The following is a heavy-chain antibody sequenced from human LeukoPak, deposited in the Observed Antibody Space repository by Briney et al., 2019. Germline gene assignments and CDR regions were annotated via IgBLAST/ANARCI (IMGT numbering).Heavy chain of an antibody. CDR1: GFTFSSYS. J-gene: IGHJ4*02. V-gene: IGHV3-21*01. Sequence: GGSLRLSCAASGFTFSSYSMNWVRQAPGKGLEWVSSISSSSSYIYYADSVKGRFTISRDNAKNSLYLQMNSLRAEDTAVYYCARSFGEWLVPFDYWGQGTLVTASS. CDR3: ARSFGEWLVPFDY. CDR2: ISSSSSYI. D-gene: IGHD6-19*01.